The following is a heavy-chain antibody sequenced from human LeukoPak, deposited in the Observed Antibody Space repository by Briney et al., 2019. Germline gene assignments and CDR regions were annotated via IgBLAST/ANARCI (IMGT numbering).Heavy chain of an antibody. D-gene: IGHD2-15*01. CDR2: ISGSGTNT. J-gene: IGHJ4*02. V-gene: IGHV3-11*04. CDR3: ARVPYCSGGSCKYYFDY. Sequence: GGSLRLSCAASGFTFSDYYMSWIRQAPGKGLEWVSGISGSGTNTYYADSVKGRFTISRDNAKNTLYLQMNSLGAEDTAVYYCARVPYCSGGSCKYYFDYWGQGTLVTVSS. CDR1: GFTFSDYY.